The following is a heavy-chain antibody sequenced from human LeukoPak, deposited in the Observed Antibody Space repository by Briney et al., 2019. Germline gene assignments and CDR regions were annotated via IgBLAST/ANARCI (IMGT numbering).Heavy chain of an antibody. D-gene: IGHD3-3*01. CDR3: ARDCVFWSGCDDDAFDI. CDR1: GYIFTRYG. Sequence: ASVKVSCKAPGYIFTRYGIDWVRQAPGQGLEWMGWISAYNGQTDYAQTLQGRVTMTTDTSTSTAYMELRSLRSDDTAVYYCARDCVFWSGCDDDAFDIWGQGTMVTVSS. V-gene: IGHV1-18*01. J-gene: IGHJ3*02. CDR2: ISAYNGQT.